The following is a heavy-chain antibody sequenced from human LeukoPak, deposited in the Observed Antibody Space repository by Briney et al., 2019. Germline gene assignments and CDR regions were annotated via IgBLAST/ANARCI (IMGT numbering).Heavy chain of an antibody. CDR2: ISSGGSST. Sequence: GGSLRLSCAASGFTFSSYAMHWVRQAPGKGLEYVSSISSGGSSTYDANSVKGRFTISRDNSKNSLYLQMGRLRAEDMAVYYCARARVAARLQVPFVPWGEGTLVTVSP. V-gene: IGHV3-64*01. CDR3: ARARVAARLQVPFVP. D-gene: IGHD6-13*01. CDR1: GFTFSSYA. J-gene: IGHJ5*02.